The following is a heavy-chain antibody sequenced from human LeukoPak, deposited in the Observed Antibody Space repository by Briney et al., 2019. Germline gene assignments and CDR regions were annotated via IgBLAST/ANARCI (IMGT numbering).Heavy chain of an antibody. D-gene: IGHD1-26*01. J-gene: IGHJ4*02. V-gene: IGHV1-18*01. CDR2: ISAYNGNT. Sequence: ASVKVSCKASGYTFTSYGIGWVRQAPGQGLEWMGWISAYNGNTNYAQKLQGRVTMTTDTSTSTAYMGLRSLRSDDTAVYYCAREQPVGAAFDYWGQGTLVTVSS. CDR1: GYTFTSYG. CDR3: AREQPVGAAFDY.